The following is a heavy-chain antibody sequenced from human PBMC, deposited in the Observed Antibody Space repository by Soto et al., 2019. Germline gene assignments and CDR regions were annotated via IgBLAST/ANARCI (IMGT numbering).Heavy chain of an antibody. Sequence: GGSLRLSCAASGFTFSSYGMHWVRQAPGKGLEWVAVIWYDGSNKYYADSVKGRFTISRDNSKNTLYLQMNSLRAEDTAVYYCARDKSTVAEGGMDVWGQGTTVTVSS. V-gene: IGHV3-33*01. D-gene: IGHD2-15*01. CDR1: GFTFSSYG. CDR2: IWYDGSNK. J-gene: IGHJ6*02. CDR3: ARDKSTVAEGGMDV.